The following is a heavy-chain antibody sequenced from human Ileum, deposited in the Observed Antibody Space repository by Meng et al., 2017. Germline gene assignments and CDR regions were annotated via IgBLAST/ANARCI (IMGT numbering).Heavy chain of an antibody. J-gene: IGHJ5*02. CDR3: ARDSGWFDR. CDR1: GDSVSSGLYY. V-gene: IGHV4-61*01. Sequence: VQLKGAGPGLGRPSEPQSLTWTVSGDSVSSGLYYRSWIRQPPGKGLEWIGYIYYSGSINYNPSLKSRVTISVDTSKNQFSLNLSSVTAADTAVYYCARDSGWFDRWGQGTLVTVSS. CDR2: IYYSGSI.